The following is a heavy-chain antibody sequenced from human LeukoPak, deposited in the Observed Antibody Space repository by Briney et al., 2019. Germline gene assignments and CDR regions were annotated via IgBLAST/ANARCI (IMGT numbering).Heavy chain of an antibody. J-gene: IGHJ4*02. V-gene: IGHV3-9*01. CDR1: GFTFDDYA. Sequence: PGRSLRLSCAASGFTFDDYAMHWVRQAPGKGLEWVSGISWNSGSIGYADSVKGRFTISRDNAKNSLYLQMNSLRAEDTALYYCVRIAAAGLDYWGQGTLVTVSS. CDR3: VRIAAAGLDY. D-gene: IGHD6-13*01. CDR2: ISWNSGSI.